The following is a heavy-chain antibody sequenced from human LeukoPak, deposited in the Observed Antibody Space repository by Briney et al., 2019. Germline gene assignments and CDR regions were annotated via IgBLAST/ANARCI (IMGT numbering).Heavy chain of an antibody. CDR1: GGSISSYY. J-gene: IGHJ5*02. V-gene: IGHV4-59*01. CDR2: IYYSGST. CDR3: ARDYCTNGVCLNWFDP. D-gene: IGHD2-8*01. Sequence: PSETLSLTCTVSGGSISSYYWSWIRQPPGKGLEWIGYIYYSGSTNYNPSLKSRVTISVDTSKNQFSLKLSSVTAADTAVYYCARDYCTNGVCLNWFDPWGQGTLVTVSS.